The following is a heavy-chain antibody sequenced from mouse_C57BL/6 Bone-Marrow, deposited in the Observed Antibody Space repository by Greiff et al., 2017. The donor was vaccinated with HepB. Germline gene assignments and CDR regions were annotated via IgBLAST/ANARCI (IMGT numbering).Heavy chain of an antibody. V-gene: IGHV1-54*01. CDR3: ARKGKYYYAMDY. CDR2: INPGSGGT. CDR1: GYAFTNYL. J-gene: IGHJ4*01. Sequence: QVQLQQSGAELVRPGTSVKVSCKASGYAFTNYLIEWVKQRPGQGLEWIGVINPGSGGTNYNEKFKGKATLTADKSSSTAYMQLSSLTSEDSAVYCCARKGKYYYAMDYWGQGTSVTVSS.